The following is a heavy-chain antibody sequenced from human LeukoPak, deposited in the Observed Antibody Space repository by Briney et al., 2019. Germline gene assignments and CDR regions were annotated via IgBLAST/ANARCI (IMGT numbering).Heavy chain of an antibody. V-gene: IGHV4-39*01. CDR1: GGSISSSSYY. CDR3: ARHGSYSSGSYHYLDF. J-gene: IGHJ4*02. D-gene: IGHD3-10*01. Sequence: SETLSLTCTVSGGSISSSSYYWGWIRQPPGKGLEWIGSMDYSGSTYCNPSLKSRVTVSVDTSRNQFALKLSSVTDADTAVYYCARHGSYSSGSYHYLDFWGQGTQVTVSS. CDR2: MDYSGST.